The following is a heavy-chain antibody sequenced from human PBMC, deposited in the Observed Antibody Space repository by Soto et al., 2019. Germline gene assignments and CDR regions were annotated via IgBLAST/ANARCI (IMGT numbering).Heavy chain of an antibody. V-gene: IGHV4-59*01. D-gene: IGHD1-26*01. J-gene: IGHJ4*02. CDR3: ARAPSWGYDY. CDR1: GGSMSGYY. CDR2: IYYTGST. Sequence: LSLTCTVSGGSMSGYYWSWIRQPPGKGLEWIGYIYYTGSTNYNPSLKSRVTLSVDTSKKQFSLKLRSVTAADTAVYYCARAPSWGYDYWGQGTLVTVSS.